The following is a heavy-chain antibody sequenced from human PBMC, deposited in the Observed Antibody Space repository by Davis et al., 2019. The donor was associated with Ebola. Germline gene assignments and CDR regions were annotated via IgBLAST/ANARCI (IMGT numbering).Heavy chain of an antibody. J-gene: IGHJ4*02. CDR3: AKDPRTTRLGAIFDY. V-gene: IGHV3-33*06. Sequence: PGGSLRLSCAASGFTFSSYGMHWVRQAPGKGLEWVVVIWYDGSNKYYADSVKGRFTISRDNSKNTLYLQMNSLRAEDTAVYYCAKDPRTTRLGAIFDYWGQGTLVTVSS. CDR1: GFTFSSYG. D-gene: IGHD1-26*01. CDR2: IWYDGSNK.